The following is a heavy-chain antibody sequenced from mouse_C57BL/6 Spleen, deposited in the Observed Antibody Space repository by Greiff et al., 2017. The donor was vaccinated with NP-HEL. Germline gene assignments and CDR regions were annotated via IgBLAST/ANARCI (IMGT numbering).Heavy chain of an antibody. CDR1: GFSFNTYA. CDR3: VRHSPVDYYGSSYDWYFDV. J-gene: IGHJ1*03. D-gene: IGHD1-1*01. Sequence: EVHLVESGGGLVQPKGSLKLSCAASGFSFNTYAMNWVRQAPGKGLEWVARIRSKSNNYATYYADSVKDRFTISRDDSESMLYLQMNNLKTEDTAMYYCVRHSPVDYYGSSYDWYFDVWGTGTTVTVSS. V-gene: IGHV10-1*01. CDR2: IRSKSNNYAT.